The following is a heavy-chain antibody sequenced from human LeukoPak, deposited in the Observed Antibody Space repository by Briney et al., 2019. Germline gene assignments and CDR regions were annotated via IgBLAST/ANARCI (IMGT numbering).Heavy chain of an antibody. V-gene: IGHV3-74*01. CDR3: ARGGTSPIDY. CDR1: GFTFSSFW. D-gene: IGHD1-1*01. J-gene: IGHJ4*02. Sequence: GRSLRLSCAASGFTFSSFWMHWVRQAPGKGLVWVSRLNSDGSSTSYADSVRGRFTISRDNAKNTLYLQMNSLRADDTAVYYCARGGTSPIDYWGQGTLVTVSS. CDR2: LNSDGSST.